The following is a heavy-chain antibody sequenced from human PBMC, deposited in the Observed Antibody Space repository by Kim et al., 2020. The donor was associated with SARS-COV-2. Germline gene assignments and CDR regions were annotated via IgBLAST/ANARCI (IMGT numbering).Heavy chain of an antibody. J-gene: IGHJ6*02. CDR3: AKRRDPKGGLDV. CDR1: GFTFSSFG. CDR2: ISSDGINE. V-gene: IGHV3-30*18. Sequence: GGSLRLSCAASGFTFSSFGMYWVRQAPGKGLEGVAAISSDGINEHYAGSVKGRFRISRDNSKNTVSLQMDSLRVEDTALYYCAKRRDPKGGLDVWRQGTSVTVSS.